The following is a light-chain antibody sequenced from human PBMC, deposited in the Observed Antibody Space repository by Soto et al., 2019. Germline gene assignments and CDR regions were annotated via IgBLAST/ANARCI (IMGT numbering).Light chain of an antibody. CDR1: QSVSSY. V-gene: IGKV3-11*01. CDR3: QQRSNWPPTWT. J-gene: IGKJ1*01. Sequence: EIVLTQSPATLSLSPGERATLSCRASQSVSSYLAWYQQKPGQAPRLLIYDASNRATGIPARFSGSGSGTDFTLTISSLEPEVFAVYYCQQRSNWPPTWTFGQGTKVEIK. CDR2: DAS.